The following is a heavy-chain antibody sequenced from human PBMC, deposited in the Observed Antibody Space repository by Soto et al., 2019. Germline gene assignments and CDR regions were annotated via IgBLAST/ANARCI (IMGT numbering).Heavy chain of an antibody. CDR3: ARGPPWDSGSGEDI. D-gene: IGHD3-10*01. CDR2: IWYDGSSK. CDR1: GFTFNTYG. Sequence: GGSLRLSCAASGFTFNTYGMHWVRQAPGKGLEWVAVIWYDGSSKYYADSVKGRCTISRDDSKNTVYLQINSLRADDTGVYYCARGPPWDSGSGEDIWGQGTMVTVSS. V-gene: IGHV3-33*01. J-gene: IGHJ3*02.